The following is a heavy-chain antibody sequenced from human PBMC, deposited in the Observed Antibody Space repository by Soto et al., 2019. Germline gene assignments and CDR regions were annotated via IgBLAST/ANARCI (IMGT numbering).Heavy chain of an antibody. V-gene: IGHV3-48*03. D-gene: IGHD6-6*01. Sequence: GSLRLSCAASGFTFSSYEMNWVRQAPGKGLEWVSYISSSGSTIYYADSVKGRFTISRDNAKNSLYLQMNSLRAEDTAVYYCARRAYSSSSGGFDYWGQGTLVTVSS. J-gene: IGHJ4*02. CDR1: GFTFSSYE. CDR2: ISSSGSTI. CDR3: ARRAYSSSSGGFDY.